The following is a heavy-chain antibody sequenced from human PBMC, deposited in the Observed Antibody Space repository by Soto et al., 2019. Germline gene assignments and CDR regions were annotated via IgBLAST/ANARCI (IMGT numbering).Heavy chain of an antibody. CDR2: IIPMLGVR. CDR1: GGTFSTYS. CDR3: TIGSLSGEVFDI. D-gene: IGHD2-21*01. J-gene: IGHJ3*02. V-gene: IGHV1-69*02. Sequence: QVQLVQSGAEVKKPGSSVKVSCKDSGGTFSTYSMFWVRQAPGQGLEWMGRIIPMLGVRNYAQRFQDRVTITADRSTATVHMEMSSLRSEDTALYYCTIGSLSGEVFDIWGQGTMVTVSS.